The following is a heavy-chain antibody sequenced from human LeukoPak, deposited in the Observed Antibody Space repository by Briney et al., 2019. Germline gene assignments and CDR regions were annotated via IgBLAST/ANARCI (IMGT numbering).Heavy chain of an antibody. CDR2: IGTSDSDM. V-gene: IGHV3-21*01. J-gene: IGHJ6*02. CDR3: AREASRIKDMDL. Sequence: GGSLRLSCAASGFTFSSFTMNWIRQAPGKGLEWVSSIGTSDSDMYYVDSVKGRFAISRDNAKNSLYLQMNSLRAEDTAVYYCAREASRIKDMDLWGQGTTVTVSS. CDR1: GFTFSSFT. D-gene: IGHD2-15*01.